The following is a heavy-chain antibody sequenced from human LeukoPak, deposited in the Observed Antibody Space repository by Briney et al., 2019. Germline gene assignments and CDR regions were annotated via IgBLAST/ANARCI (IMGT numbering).Heavy chain of an antibody. D-gene: IGHD3-10*01. CDR1: GYSISSGYY. CDR3: ARVVMVRGVIGTNWFDP. CDR2: IYHSGST. Sequence: PSETLSLTCAVSGYSISSGYYWGWIRQPPGKGLEWIGSIYHSGSTYYNPSLKSRVTISVDTSKNQFSLKLSSVTAADTAVYYCARVVMVRGVIGTNWFDPWGQGTLVTVSS. J-gene: IGHJ5*02. V-gene: IGHV4-38-2*01.